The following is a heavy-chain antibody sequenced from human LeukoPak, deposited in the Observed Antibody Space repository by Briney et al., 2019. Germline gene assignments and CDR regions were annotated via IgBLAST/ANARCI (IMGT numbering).Heavy chain of an antibody. CDR3: AKSGLGDHGIFTGRGSPYYYYYLDV. CDR2: LSGDGGTT. J-gene: IGHJ6*03. Sequence: GGSLRLFRTASGFTFNDFVMQWVPEVPGKSLEWVALLSGDGGTTDYASSVEGRFTISRDNTQKSLFLEMNTLGTEDTALYSCAKSGLGDHGIFTGRGSPYYYYYLDVWGKGTTVIVS. V-gene: IGHV3-43*02. CDR1: GFTFNDFV. D-gene: IGHD2-21*02.